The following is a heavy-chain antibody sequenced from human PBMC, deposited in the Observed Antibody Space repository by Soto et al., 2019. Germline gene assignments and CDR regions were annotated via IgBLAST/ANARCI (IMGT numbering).Heavy chain of an antibody. D-gene: IGHD2-2*01. J-gene: IGHJ6*03. Sequence: ASVKVSCKASGYTFTSYDINWVRQASGQGLEWMGWMNPNNGNTDYAQKLQGRVTMTTDTSTSTAYMELRSLRSDDTAVYYCARDGLGYCSSTICQEHHHYYYYMHVPGKATTVSVSS. CDR1: GYTFTSYD. CDR2: MNPNNGNT. V-gene: IGHV1-18*01. CDR3: ARDGLGYCSSTICQEHHHYYYYMHV.